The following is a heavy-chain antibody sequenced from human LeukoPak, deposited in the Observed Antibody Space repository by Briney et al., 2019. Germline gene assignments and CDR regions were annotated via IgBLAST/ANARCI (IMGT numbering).Heavy chain of an antibody. CDR1: GLTFSSYA. D-gene: IGHD4-17*01. CDR2: ISSNGGST. Sequence: GGSLRLSCAASGLTFSSYAMHWVRQAPGKGLEYVSAISSNGGSTYYANSVKGRFTISRDNSKNTLYLQMGSLRAEDMAVYYCARSVTTVTTGLDYWGQGTLVTVSS. V-gene: IGHV3-64*01. CDR3: ARSVTTVTTGLDY. J-gene: IGHJ4*02.